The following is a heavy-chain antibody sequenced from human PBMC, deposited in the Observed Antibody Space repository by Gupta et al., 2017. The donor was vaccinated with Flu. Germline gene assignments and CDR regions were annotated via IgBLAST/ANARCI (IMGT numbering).Heavy chain of an antibody. J-gene: IGHJ4*02. Sequence: QVQLQESGPGLVKPSETLSLTCTVSGASISSFGYYWSWIRQHPGKGLEWIGYIYYTGSTYYNPSLKSRVTFSVDTFKNQFSLQLASVTAADTAVYYCARDVYDSSGYYYGDYWGQGTLVTVS. CDR3: ARDVYDSSGYYYGDY. CDR1: GASISSFGYY. CDR2: IYYTGST. D-gene: IGHD3-22*01. V-gene: IGHV4-31*03.